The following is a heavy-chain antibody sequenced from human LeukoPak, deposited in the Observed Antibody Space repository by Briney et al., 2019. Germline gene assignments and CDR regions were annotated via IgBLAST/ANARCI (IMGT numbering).Heavy chain of an antibody. CDR2: IIPILGIA. J-gene: IGHJ4*02. CDR3: ASDDDYGDYGFDY. V-gene: IGHV1-69*04. CDR1: GGTFSSYA. D-gene: IGHD4-17*01. Sequence: GASVKVSCKASGGTFSSYAISWVRQAPGQGLEWMGRIIPILGIANYAQKFQGRVTITADKSTSTVYMELSSLRSEDTAVYYCASDDDYGDYGFDYWGQGTLVTVSS.